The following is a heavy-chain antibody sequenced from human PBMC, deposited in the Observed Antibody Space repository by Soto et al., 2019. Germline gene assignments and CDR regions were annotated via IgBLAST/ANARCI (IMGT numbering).Heavy chain of an antibody. CDR1: RFTLSNCG. J-gene: IGHJ5*02. D-gene: IGHD6-19*01. CDR2: ISYDGNEK. Sequence: QVQLVESGGGVVQPGGSLILSCSASRFTLSNCGMHWVRQAPGRGLEWVAMISYDGNEKHYIDSVKGRFTISRDDSKNTLYLQMNSLRPEDTAVYYCAKVLYTSGWYNYFDPWGQGTLVTVSS. CDR3: AKVLYTSGWYNYFDP. V-gene: IGHV3-30*18.